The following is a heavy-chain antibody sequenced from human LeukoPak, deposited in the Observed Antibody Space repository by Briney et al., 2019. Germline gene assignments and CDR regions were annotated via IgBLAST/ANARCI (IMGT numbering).Heavy chain of an antibody. CDR3: AKGGYQLPAGVFDI. J-gene: IGHJ3*02. V-gene: IGHV3-30*02. CDR2: IRYDGSNK. CDR1: GFTFSSYG. Sequence: GGSLRLSCAASGFTFSSYGMHWVRQAPGKGLEWVAFIRYDGSNKYYADSVKGRFTISRDNSKNTLYLQMNSLRAEDTAVYYCAKGGYQLPAGVFDIWGQGTMVTVSS. D-gene: IGHD2-2*01.